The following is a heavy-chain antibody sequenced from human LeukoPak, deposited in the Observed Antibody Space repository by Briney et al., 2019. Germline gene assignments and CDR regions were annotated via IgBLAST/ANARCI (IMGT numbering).Heavy chain of an antibody. CDR3: VGTIAYRGSEY. V-gene: IGHV3-30*03. CDR2: ISYDGSNK. D-gene: IGHD1-7*01. Sequence: GRSLRLSCAASGFTFSSYGMHWVRQAPGKGLEWVAVISYDGSNKYYADSVKGRFTISRDNSKNTLYLQMNSLRAEDTAVYYCVGTIAYRGSEYWGQGALVTVSS. CDR1: GFTFSSYG. J-gene: IGHJ4*02.